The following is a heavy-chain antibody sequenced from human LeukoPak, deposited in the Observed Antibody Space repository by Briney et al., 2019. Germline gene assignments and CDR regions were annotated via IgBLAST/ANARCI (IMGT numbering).Heavy chain of an antibody. D-gene: IGHD4-23*01. Sequence: SVKVSCKASGGTFSSYAISWVRQAPGQGLEWMGRIIPIFGIANYAQKFQGRVTITADKSTSTAYMELSSLRSEDTAVYYCARALVVTAAPDYWGQGTLVTVSS. V-gene: IGHV1-69*04. J-gene: IGHJ4*02. CDR1: GGTFSSYA. CDR2: IIPIFGIA. CDR3: ARALVVTAAPDY.